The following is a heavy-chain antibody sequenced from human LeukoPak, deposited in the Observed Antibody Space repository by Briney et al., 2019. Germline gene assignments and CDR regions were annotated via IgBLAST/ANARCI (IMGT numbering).Heavy chain of an antibody. CDR2: ISGYNGNT. CDR1: GYTFTSCG. CDR3: AREHVDTSFDI. D-gene: IGHD5-18*01. V-gene: IGHV1-18*01. J-gene: IGHJ3*02. Sequence: ASVKVSCKASGYTFTSCGIIWVRQAPGQGLEWMGWISGYNGNTNYAQKLQGRVTMTTDTSTSTAYMELRSLRSDDTAVYYCAREHVDTSFDIWGQGTMVTVSS.